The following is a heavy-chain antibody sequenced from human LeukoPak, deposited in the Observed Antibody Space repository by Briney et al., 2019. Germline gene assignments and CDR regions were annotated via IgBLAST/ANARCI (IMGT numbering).Heavy chain of an antibody. CDR1: GFTFSSYA. CDR3: AKDRITMIVVVITTELDY. Sequence: GGSLRLSCAASGFTFSSYAMSWVRQAPGKGLEWVSAISGSGGSTYYADSVKGRFTISRDNSKNTLYLQMNSLRAEVTAVYYCAKDRITMIVVVITTELDYWGQGTLVTVSS. J-gene: IGHJ4*02. V-gene: IGHV3-23*01. D-gene: IGHD3-22*01. CDR2: ISGSGGST.